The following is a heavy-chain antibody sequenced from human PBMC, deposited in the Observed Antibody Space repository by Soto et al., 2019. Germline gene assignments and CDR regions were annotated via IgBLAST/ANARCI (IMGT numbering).Heavy chain of an antibody. CDR2: IFPSDSDT. J-gene: IGHJ5*02. CDR3: ARKDKSGYFNWFDP. Sequence: PGESLKISCRTSGYKFTSYWIAWVRQMPGKGLEWMGIIFPSDSDTRYSPSFQGQVTISADRSTSTVFLQWARLKASDTAVYFCARKDKSGYFNWFDPWGKGTPVTVSS. V-gene: IGHV5-51*01. CDR1: GYKFTSYW. D-gene: IGHD3-22*01.